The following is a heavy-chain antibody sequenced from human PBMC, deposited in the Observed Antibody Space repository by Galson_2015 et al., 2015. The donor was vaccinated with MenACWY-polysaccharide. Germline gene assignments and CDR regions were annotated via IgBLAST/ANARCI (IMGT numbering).Heavy chain of an antibody. CDR1: GFTFSDYY. D-gene: IGHD3-22*01. J-gene: IGHJ6*02. CDR3: AREGYYDRPYYYYGMDV. V-gene: IGHV3-11*01. CDR2: ISSSGSTI. Sequence: SLRLSCAASGFTFSDYYMSWIRQAPGKGLEWVSYISSSGSTIYYADSVKGRFTISRDNAKNSLYLQMNSLRAEDTAVYYCAREGYYDRPYYYYGMDVWGQGTTVTVSS.